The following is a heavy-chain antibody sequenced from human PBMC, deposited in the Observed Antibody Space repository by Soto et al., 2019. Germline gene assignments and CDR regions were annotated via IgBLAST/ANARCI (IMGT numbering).Heavy chain of an antibody. CDR1: GYTFTVYY. J-gene: IGHJ4*02. Sequence: QVQLVQSGAEVKKPGASVNVSCKASGYTFTVYYMHWVRQAPGQGLVWLGWINPKSGGTMYPQKLQGRFTMTWYTSISTAYMALTRLRSDETAGYYCARDLAKGGGSAGFDYWGQGTLVTVSS. D-gene: IGHD1-26*01. V-gene: IGHV1-2*02. CDR2: INPKSGGT. CDR3: ARDLAKGGGSAGFDY.